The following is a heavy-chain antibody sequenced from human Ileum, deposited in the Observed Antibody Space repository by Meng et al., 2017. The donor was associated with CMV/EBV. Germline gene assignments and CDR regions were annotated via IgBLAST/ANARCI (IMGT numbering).Heavy chain of an antibody. CDR3: AKDMGFVVVVGASH. D-gene: IGHD2-15*01. V-gene: IGHV3-23*01. Sequence: GGSLRLSCAASGFSFSTYAMSWVRQAPGKGLEWVSGISGSGGSIHYADTVKGRFTIARDNSKNTLSLQMSSLRADDTALYYCAKDMGFVVVVGASHWGQGALVTVSS. CDR1: GFSFSTYA. CDR2: ISGSGGSI. J-gene: IGHJ4*02.